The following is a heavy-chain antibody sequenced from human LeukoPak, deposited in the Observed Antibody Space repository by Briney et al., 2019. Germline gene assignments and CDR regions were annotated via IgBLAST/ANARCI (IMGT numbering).Heavy chain of an antibody. CDR1: GGSISSYY. CDR3: ARVSDGSGSYPNWFDP. CDR2: ISSSSSYI. Sequence: ETLSLTCTVSGGSISSYYWSWIRQPPGKGLEWVSSISSSSSYIYYADSVKGRFTISRDNAKNSLYLQMNSLRAEDTAVYYCARVSDGSGSYPNWFDPWGQGTLVTVSS. V-gene: IGHV3-21*01. J-gene: IGHJ5*02. D-gene: IGHD3-10*01.